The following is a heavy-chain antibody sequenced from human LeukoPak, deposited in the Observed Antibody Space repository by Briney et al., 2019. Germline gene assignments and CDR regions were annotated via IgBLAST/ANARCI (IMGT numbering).Heavy chain of an antibody. CDR2: IYPGDSDT. J-gene: IGHJ5*02. Sequence: GESLKISFKGSGYGFTSYWIGWGRQMPGKGREWMGIIYPGDSDTRYSPSFQGQVTISADKSIRTAYLQWSSLKASDTAMYYCARLTSGDILTGYYLSWFDPWGQGTLVTVSS. CDR3: ARLTSGDILTGYYLSWFDP. D-gene: IGHD3-9*01. CDR1: GYGFTSYW. V-gene: IGHV5-51*01.